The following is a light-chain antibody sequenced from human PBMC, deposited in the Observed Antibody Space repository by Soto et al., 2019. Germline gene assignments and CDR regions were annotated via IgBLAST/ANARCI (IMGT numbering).Light chain of an antibody. J-gene: IGKJ2*01. V-gene: IGKV3-11*01. Sequence: EIVLTQSPATLSLSPGERATLSCRASQSVSSYLAWYQQKPGQAPRLLIYDASIRATGIPARFSGSRSGTAFTITISSPEPEDFAVYYCPQRSICLSYTFGMETKLEIK. CDR1: QSVSSY. CDR2: DAS. CDR3: PQRSICLSYT.